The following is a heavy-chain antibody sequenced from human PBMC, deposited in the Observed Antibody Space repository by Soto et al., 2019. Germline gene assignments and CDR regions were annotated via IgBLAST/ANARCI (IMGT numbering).Heavy chain of an antibody. CDR2: LIPVFGTP. D-gene: IGHD3-22*01. CDR3: ARGTRNMVVLAPGEEPEYFNN. Sequence: WASVKVSCKVSGDTFSSHSINWVRQAPGQGLEWLGGLIPVFGTPDYAQKFQGRLTITADDSTSTAYMIMRSLRYEDTAVYFCARGTRNMVVLAPGEEPEYFNNWGQGTLVTVSS. CDR1: GDTFSSHS. V-gene: IGHV1-69*13. J-gene: IGHJ1*01.